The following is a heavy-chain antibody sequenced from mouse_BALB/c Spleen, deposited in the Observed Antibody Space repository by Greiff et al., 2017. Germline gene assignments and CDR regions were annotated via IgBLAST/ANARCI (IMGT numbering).Heavy chain of an antibody. CDR1: GYTFTSYW. V-gene: IGHV1-7*01. J-gene: IGHJ3*01. CDR3: ARSVDEGFAY. Sequence: VQLQESGAELAKPGASVKMSCKASGYTFTSYWMHWVKQRPGQGLEWIGYINPSTGYTEYNQKFKDKATLTADKSSSTAYMQLSSLTSEDSAVYYCARSVDEGFAYWGQGTLVTVSA. CDR2: INPSTGYT.